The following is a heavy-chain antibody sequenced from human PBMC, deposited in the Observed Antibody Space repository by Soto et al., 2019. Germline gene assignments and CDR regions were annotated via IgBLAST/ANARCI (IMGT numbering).Heavy chain of an antibody. CDR3: ARVDLYVDDGLDF. V-gene: IGHV3-33*01. CDR1: GFSFSTHG. J-gene: IGHJ4*02. Sequence: QVQLVESGGGVVRPGRSLRLSCAATGFSFSTHGMHWVRQAPGKGLEWVAVIVNDGSEQQYADSVKGRFTISRDNARNILYLQMNNWRAEATALYYCARVDLYVDDGLDFWGQGNLVTVSS. D-gene: IGHD3-10*02. CDR2: IVNDGSEQ.